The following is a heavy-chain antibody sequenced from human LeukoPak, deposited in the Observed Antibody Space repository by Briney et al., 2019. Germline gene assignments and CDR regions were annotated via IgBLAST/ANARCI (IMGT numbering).Heavy chain of an antibody. V-gene: IGHV3-21*01. D-gene: IGHD3-9*01. CDR2: ISYSGNYI. Sequence: GGSLRLSCAASGFTFSSYAMSWVRQAPGRGLEWISSISYSGNYIYYADLVKGRFTISRDNAKNSLYLQMNSLRAEDTSVYYCARGKGYDILTGYFTWGQGTLVTVSS. CDR1: GFTFSSYA. J-gene: IGHJ5*02. CDR3: ARGKGYDILTGYFT.